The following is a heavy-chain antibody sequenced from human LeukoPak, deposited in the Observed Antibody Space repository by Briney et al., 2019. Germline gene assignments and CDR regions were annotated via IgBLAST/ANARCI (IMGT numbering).Heavy chain of an antibody. J-gene: IGHJ6*02. CDR1: GYTFTRYY. D-gene: IGHD3-10*01. CDR3: ARDRGYYYYGMDV. V-gene: IGHV1-46*01. Sequence: GASVKVSCKASGYTFTRYYMHWDRQAPGRWLELMGIINPSGGSTSYAQKFQGRVTMTRDTSTSTVYMELSSLRSEDTAVYYCARDRGYYYYGMDVWGQGTTVTVSS. CDR2: INPSGGST.